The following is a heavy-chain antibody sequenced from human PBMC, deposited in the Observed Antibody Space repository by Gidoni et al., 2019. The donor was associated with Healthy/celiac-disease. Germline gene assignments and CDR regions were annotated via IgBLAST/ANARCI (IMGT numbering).Heavy chain of an antibody. Sequence: EVRLVKSGGGLVQPGRCMGLSWAASGFTFSAPYMDWVRQAPGKGLEWVGRTRNKANSYTTEYAASVKGICTISRDDSKNSLYLQMNSLKTEDTAVYYCATGSGSYYDGAFDIWGQGTMVTVSS. CDR3: ATGSGSYYDGAFDI. CDR2: TRNKANSYTT. V-gene: IGHV3-72*01. CDR1: GFTFSAPY. J-gene: IGHJ3*02. D-gene: IGHD1-26*01.